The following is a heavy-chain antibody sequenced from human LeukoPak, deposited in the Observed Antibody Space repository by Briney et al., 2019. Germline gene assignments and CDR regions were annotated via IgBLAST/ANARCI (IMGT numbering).Heavy chain of an antibody. J-gene: IGHJ6*03. CDR3: ARDNSSGWMFGYYYYYYYMDV. Sequence: ASVKVSCKASGYTFTSYGISWVRQAPGQGLEWMGWISAYNGNTNYAQKLQGRVTMTTDTSTSTAYMELRSLRSDDTAVYYCARDNSSGWMFGYYYYYYYMDVWGKGTTVTVSS. CDR1: GYTFTSYG. V-gene: IGHV1-18*01. CDR2: ISAYNGNT. D-gene: IGHD6-19*01.